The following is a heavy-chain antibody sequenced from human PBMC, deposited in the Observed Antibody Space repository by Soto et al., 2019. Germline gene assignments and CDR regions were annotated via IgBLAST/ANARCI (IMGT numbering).Heavy chain of an antibody. CDR2: INHLTIT. V-gene: IGHV4-34*01. J-gene: IGHJ4*02. CDR1: CGSFISYH. D-gene: IGHD5-18*01. Sequence: SETLSLTCAFYCGSFISYHWSWIRQTPGKGLEWIGEINHLTITNYNPSLKSRVIISLDTPKNQFSLKLSSVTAADTAVYYCARGYDTALAPIFWGQGILVTVSS. CDR3: ARGYDTALAPIF.